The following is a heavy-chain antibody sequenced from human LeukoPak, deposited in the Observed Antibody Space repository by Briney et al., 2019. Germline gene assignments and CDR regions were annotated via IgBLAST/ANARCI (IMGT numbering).Heavy chain of an antibody. D-gene: IGHD6-13*01. Sequence: GGSLRLSCAASGFTFSSYAMSWVRQAPGKGLEWVANIKQDGSEKYYVDSVKGRFTISRDNAKNSLYLQMNSLRAEDTAVYYCASLSSNALYSSSWYDYWGQGTLVTVSS. J-gene: IGHJ4*02. V-gene: IGHV3-7*01. CDR3: ASLSSNALYSSSWYDY. CDR2: IKQDGSEK. CDR1: GFTFSSYA.